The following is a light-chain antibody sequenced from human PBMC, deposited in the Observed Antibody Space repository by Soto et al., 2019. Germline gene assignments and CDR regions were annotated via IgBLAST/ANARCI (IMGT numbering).Light chain of an antibody. CDR3: QQYGSSPLT. J-gene: IGKJ4*01. CDR2: GAS. Sequence: EMVLTQSPGTLSLSPGEGDTLSCRASQSVSSNSLAWDQQKRGQAPRLLIYGASTRATGIPDRFSGSGSGTDFTLTINRLEPADFAVYYCQQYGSSPLTFGGGTNVEIK. V-gene: IGKV3-20*01. CDR1: QSVSSNS.